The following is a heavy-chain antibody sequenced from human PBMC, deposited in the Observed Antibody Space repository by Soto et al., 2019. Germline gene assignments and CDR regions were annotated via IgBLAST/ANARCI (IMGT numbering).Heavy chain of an antibody. CDR3: ARHYNTGAFFDY. J-gene: IGHJ4*02. V-gene: IGHV4-39*01. Sequence: QLQLQESGPGLVKSSETLSLTCSVSGASVSSSHYRGWIRQPPGKGLEWIGSVSYSGSPYYSPSFKTRITISVDTSNNQFSLRVRSVTATDTAVYFCARHYNTGAFFDYWGQGKLVTVSS. D-gene: IGHD1-20*01. CDR2: VSYSGSP. CDR1: GASVSSSHYR.